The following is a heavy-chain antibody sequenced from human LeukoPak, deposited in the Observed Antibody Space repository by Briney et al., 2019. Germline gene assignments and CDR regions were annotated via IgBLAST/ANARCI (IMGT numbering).Heavy chain of an antibody. V-gene: IGHV1-2*02. Sequence: WASVKVSCKTSGYTFTGYYMRWVRQAPGQGLEWMGWINPNSGDTNYAQKFQGRVTMTRDTSISTAYMELSRLRSDDTARYYCARIRITMIVVAAFDIWGQGTMVTVSS. CDR1: GYTFTGYY. CDR2: INPNSGDT. CDR3: ARIRITMIVVAAFDI. J-gene: IGHJ3*02. D-gene: IGHD3-22*01.